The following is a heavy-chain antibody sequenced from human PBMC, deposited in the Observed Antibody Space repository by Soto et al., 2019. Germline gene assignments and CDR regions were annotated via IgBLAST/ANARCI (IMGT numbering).Heavy chain of an antibody. J-gene: IGHJ4*02. V-gene: IGHV4-59*01. Sequence: TXETLSITCTVSGDSISSSYWSWIRQPPGKGLEWIGYMYYSGRTNYNPSRKSRVTISVDTLKNQFSLKLSSVTAADTAVYYCARAYDSSLPSDDWGQGTLVTVSS. CDR3: ARAYDSSLPSDD. D-gene: IGHD3-22*01. CDR1: GDSISSSY. CDR2: MYYSGRT.